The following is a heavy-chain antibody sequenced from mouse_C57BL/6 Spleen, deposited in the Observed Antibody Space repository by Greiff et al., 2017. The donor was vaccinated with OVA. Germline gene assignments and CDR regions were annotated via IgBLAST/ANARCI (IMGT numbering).Heavy chain of an antibody. Sequence: EVQLQQSGGGLVKPGGSLKLSCAASGFTFSSYAMSWVRQTPEKRLEWVATISDGGSYTYYPDNVKGRFTISRDNAKNNLYLQMSHLKSEDTAMYYCARDYYSNYGSDYYAMDYWGQGTSVTVSA. CDR2: ISDGGSYT. V-gene: IGHV5-4*01. CDR1: GFTFSSYA. J-gene: IGHJ4*01. CDR3: ARDYYSNYGSDYYAMDY. D-gene: IGHD2-5*01.